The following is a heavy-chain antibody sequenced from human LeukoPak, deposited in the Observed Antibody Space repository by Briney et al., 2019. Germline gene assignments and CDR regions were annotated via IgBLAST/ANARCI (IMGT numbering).Heavy chain of an antibody. CDR3: ARASRFLEWFWFDP. CDR2: IYPGDSDT. V-gene: IGHV5-51*01. Sequence: KVSCKASGYSFTSYWIVWVRQMPGKGLEWMGIIYPGDSDTRYSPSFQGQVTFSADKSISTAYMQWSSLKASDSAIYYCARASRFLEWFWFDPWGQGTLVTVSS. J-gene: IGHJ5*02. CDR1: GYSFTSYW. D-gene: IGHD3-3*01.